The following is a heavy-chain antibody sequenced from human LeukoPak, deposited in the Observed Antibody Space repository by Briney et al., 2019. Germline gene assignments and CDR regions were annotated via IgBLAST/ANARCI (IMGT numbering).Heavy chain of an antibody. V-gene: IGHV4-31*03. CDR2: IYYSGST. Sequence: SETLSLTCTVSGGSISSGGYYWSWIRQHPGKGLEWIGYIYYSGSTYYNPSLKSRVTISVDTSKNQFSLKLSSVTAADTAVYYCARLYCSGSSCYIDYWGQGTLVTVSS. CDR3: ARLYCSGSSCYIDY. CDR1: GGSISSGGYY. D-gene: IGHD2-15*01. J-gene: IGHJ4*02.